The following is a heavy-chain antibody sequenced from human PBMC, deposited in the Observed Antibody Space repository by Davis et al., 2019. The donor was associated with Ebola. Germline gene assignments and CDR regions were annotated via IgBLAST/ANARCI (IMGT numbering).Heavy chain of an antibody. D-gene: IGHD4-17*01. CDR2: IYRDERT. V-gene: IGHV3-53*01. CDR3: ARHVYGDFWYFDL. CDR1: DFIFSDKY. Sequence: GESLKISCAASDFIFSDKYMSWVRQAPGKGPEWVSVIYRDERTYYANSVRGRFTISRDNSKNTIYLQMDSLRVDDTAMYYCARHVYGDFWYFDLWGRGTRVTVSS. J-gene: IGHJ2*01.